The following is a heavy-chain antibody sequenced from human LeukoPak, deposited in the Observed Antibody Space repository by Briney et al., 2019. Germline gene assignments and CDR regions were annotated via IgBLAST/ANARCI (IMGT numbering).Heavy chain of an antibody. J-gene: IGHJ4*02. V-gene: IGHV4-59*08. D-gene: IGHD3-16*01. CDR3: ASGGSDFPLDY. CDR2: IYYSGSS. Sequence: SETLSLTCTVSGGSISSYYWSWIRQPPGKGLEWIGYIYYSGSSNYNPSLKSRVTISVDTSKNQFSLKLSSVTAADTAVYCCASGGSDFPLDYWGQGTLVTVSS. CDR1: GGSISSYY.